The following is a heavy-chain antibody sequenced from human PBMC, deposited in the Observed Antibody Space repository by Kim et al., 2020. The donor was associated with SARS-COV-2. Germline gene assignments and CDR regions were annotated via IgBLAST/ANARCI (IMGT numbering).Heavy chain of an antibody. D-gene: IGHD2-21*02. J-gene: IGHJ4*02. V-gene: IGHV1-46*01. Sequence: ASVKVSCKASGYTFTSYYMHWVRQAPGQGLEWMGIINPSGGSTSYAQKFQGRVTMTRDTSTSTVYMELSSLRSEDTAVYYCARDQGSYCGGDCSYGYWGQGTLVTVSS. CDR3: ARDQGSYCGGDCSYGY. CDR1: GYTFTSYY. CDR2: INPSGGST.